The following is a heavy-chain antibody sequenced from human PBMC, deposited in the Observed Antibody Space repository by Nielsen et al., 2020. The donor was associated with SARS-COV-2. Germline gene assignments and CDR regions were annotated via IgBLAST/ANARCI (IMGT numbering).Heavy chain of an antibody. V-gene: IGHV3-23*01. J-gene: IGHJ4*02. Sequence: GESPKISCAASGFTFNDYAMSWVRQAPGKGLEWVSTISGRGGSTYYADSVKGRFTISRDNSKNTLSLQMNSLSAEDTAVYYCAKGNAMIVVGMTFDYWGQGTLVTVSS. D-gene: IGHD3-22*01. CDR3: AKGNAMIVVGMTFDY. CDR1: GFTFNDYA. CDR2: ISGRGGST.